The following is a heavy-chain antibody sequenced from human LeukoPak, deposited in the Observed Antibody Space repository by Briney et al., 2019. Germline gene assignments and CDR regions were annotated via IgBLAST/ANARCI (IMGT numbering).Heavy chain of an antibody. CDR2: IKEDGGEK. Sequence: PGGSLRLSCAASGFTFSTYWMSWVRQAPGNGLEWVANIKEDGGEKYYVDSVKGRFTISRDNAKNSLYLQMNSLRAEDTALYYCAREPCGYSYGYWGQGTLVTVSS. D-gene: IGHD5-18*01. CDR3: AREPCGYSYGY. J-gene: IGHJ4*02. V-gene: IGHV3-7*01. CDR1: GFTFSTYW.